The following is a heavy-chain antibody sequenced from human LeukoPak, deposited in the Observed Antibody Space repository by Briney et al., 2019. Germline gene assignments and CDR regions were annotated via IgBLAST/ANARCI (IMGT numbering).Heavy chain of an antibody. CDR3: ANLYFCGISWLDVFNI. D-gene: IGHD2-15*01. J-gene: IGHJ3*02. Sequence: LSQPLSLTRNVSGVLVRDGRHYWTWIPQHPGKGLWWIGYKYYSGSAKYTPSMKSRLTISIDTSKNQFSLQLSSVTAADTATYYCANLYFCGISWLDVFNIWGEGAKVTDS. V-gene: IGHV4-31*03. CDR2: KYYSGSA. CDR1: GVLVRDGRHY.